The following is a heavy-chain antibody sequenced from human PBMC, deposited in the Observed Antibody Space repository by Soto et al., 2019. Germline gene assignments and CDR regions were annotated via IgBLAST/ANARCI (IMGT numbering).Heavy chain of an antibody. Sequence: EVQLVESGGGLVQPGGSLRLSCAASGFTFSDYWMSWVRQAPGKGLECVANIKTDGSEKYYVDLVKGRFTISRDNAKNSLYLQMNSLKAEDTAVYYCASSMGRGGNDYWGQGTLVAVSS. J-gene: IGHJ4*02. D-gene: IGHD3-10*01. CDR1: GFTFSDYW. CDR2: IKTDGSEK. CDR3: ASSMGRGGNDY. V-gene: IGHV3-7*05.